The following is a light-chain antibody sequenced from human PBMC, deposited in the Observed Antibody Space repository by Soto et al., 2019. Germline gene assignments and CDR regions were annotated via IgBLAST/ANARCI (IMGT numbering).Light chain of an antibody. CDR2: AAS. CDR3: PKSNSAPLT. Sequence: DIQMTQSPSSLSASLGDRVTITCRASQGIGVYLAWFQQKPGNVPKILIYAASTLQSGVPSRFSGSGSGTDFTRTISSLQPEDFATYDFPKSNSAPLTVGGGTKVEIK. CDR1: QGIGVY. V-gene: IGKV1-27*01. J-gene: IGKJ4*01.